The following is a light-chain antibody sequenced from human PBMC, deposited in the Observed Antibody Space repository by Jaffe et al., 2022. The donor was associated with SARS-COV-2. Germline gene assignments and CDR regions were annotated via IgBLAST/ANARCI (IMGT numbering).Light chain of an antibody. J-gene: IGKJ5*01. Sequence: DIVMTQSPDSLAVSLGERATINCKSSQSVLYSSSNKNYLAWYQHKPGQSPKLLIYWASTRESGVPDRFSGSGSGTDFTLTISSLQAEDVAVYYCQQYYTTPITFGQGTRLEIK. V-gene: IGKV4-1*01. CDR1: QSVLYSSSNKNY. CDR3: QQYYTTPIT. CDR2: WAS.